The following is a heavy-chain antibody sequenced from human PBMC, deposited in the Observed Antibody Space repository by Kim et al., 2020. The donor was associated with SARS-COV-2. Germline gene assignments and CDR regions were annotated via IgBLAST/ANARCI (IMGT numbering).Heavy chain of an antibody. CDR3: AKLAAAGLDY. J-gene: IGHJ4*02. CDR1: GFTFSSYA. CDR2: ISGSGGST. V-gene: IGHV3-23*01. D-gene: IGHD6-13*01. Sequence: GGSLRLSCVVSGFTFSSYAMSWVRQAPGKGLEWVSAISGSGGSTYYADSVKGRFTISRDNSKNTLYLQMNSLRVEDTAVYYCAKLAAAGLDYWGQGTLVTVSS.